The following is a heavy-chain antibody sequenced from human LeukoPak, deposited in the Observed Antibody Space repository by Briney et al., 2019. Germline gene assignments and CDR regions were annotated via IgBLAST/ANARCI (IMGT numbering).Heavy chain of an antibody. CDR3: ARGGLEPVDY. CDR2: TNADGSRT. Sequence: GGSLRLSCAASRFTFSTYWMHWVRQAPGKWLVWVSRTNADGSRTSYADSVKGRFTISRDNAKHTMYQQMNSLRADDPAIYYCARGGLEPVDYWGQGTLVTVSS. J-gene: IGHJ4*02. CDR1: RFTFSTYW. V-gene: IGHV3-74*01. D-gene: IGHD3/OR15-3a*01.